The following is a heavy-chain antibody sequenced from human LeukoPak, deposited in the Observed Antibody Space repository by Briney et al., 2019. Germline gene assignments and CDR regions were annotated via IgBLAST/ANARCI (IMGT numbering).Heavy chain of an antibody. CDR2: IYTSGST. V-gene: IGHV4-4*09. CDR1: GGSISSYY. D-gene: IGHD5-18*01. J-gene: IGHJ3*02. CDR3: ARHKIQLWPNDAFDI. Sequence: SETLSLTCTVSGGSISSYYWSWIRQPPGKGLEWIGYIYTSGSTNYNPSLKSRVTMSVDTSKNQFSLKLSSVTAADTAVYYCARHKIQLWPNDAFDIWGQGTMVTVSS.